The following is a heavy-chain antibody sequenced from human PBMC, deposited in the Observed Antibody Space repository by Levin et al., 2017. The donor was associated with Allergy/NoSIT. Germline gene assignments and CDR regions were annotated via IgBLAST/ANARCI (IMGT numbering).Heavy chain of an antibody. V-gene: IGHV3-9*01. CDR2: ISWNSGSI. D-gene: IGHD2-2*02. J-gene: IGHJ6*02. Sequence: GGSLRLSCAASGFTFDDYAMHWVRQAPGKGLEWVSGISWNSGSIGYADSVKGRFTISRDNAKNSLYLQMNSLRAEDTALYYCAKEKAGTYTPSHNGLDVWGQGTTVTVSS. CDR1: GFTFDDYA. CDR3: AKEKAGTYTPSHNGLDV.